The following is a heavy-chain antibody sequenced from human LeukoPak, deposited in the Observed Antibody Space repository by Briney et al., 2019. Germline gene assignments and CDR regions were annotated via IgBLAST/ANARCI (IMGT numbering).Heavy chain of an antibody. CDR3: AGAYCSSTSCPWWFDP. CDR2: INPNSGGT. CDR1: GYTFTGYY. J-gene: IGHJ5*02. Sequence: ASVKVSCKASGYTFTGYYMHWVRQAPGQGLEWMGWINPNSGGTNYAQKFQGRVTMTRDTSISTAYMELSRLRSDDTAVHYCAGAYCSSTSCPWWFDPWGQGTLVTVSS. D-gene: IGHD2-2*01. V-gene: IGHV1-2*02.